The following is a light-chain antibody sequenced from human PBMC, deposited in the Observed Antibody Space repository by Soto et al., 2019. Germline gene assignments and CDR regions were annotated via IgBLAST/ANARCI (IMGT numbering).Light chain of an antibody. CDR1: SSNIGNNY. Sequence: QSVLTQPPSVSAAPGQKVTIPCSGTSSNIGNNYVSWDQHFPGTAPKLLIYEDNKRPSATPDRFSGSTSGTSATLRITGLQTGDEADYYCGKCDNSLSFCVFATGNKVTV. CDR3: GKCDNSLSFCV. CDR2: EDN. J-gene: IGLJ1*01. V-gene: IGLV1-51*02.